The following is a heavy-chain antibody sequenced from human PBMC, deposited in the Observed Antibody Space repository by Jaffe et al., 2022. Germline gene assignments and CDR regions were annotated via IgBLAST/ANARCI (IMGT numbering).Heavy chain of an antibody. CDR2: IYTSGST. J-gene: IGHJ5*02. V-gene: IGHV4-61*02. D-gene: IGHD3-10*01. CDR1: GGSISSGSYY. Sequence: QVQLQESGPGLVKPSQTLSLTCTVSGGSISSGSYYWSWIRQPAGKGLEWIGRIYTSGSTNYNPSLKSRVTISVDTSKNQFSLKLSSVTAADTAVYYCARDKGPLRGWAYNWFDPWGQGTLVTVSS. CDR3: ARDKGPLRGWAYNWFDP.